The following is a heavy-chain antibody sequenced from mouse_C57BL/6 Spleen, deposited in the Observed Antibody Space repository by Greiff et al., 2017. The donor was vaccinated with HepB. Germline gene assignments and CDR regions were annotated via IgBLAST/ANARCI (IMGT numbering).Heavy chain of an antibody. CDR2: IDPSDSYT. CDR3: ARVEIYYGRDYAMDY. CDR1: GYTFTSYW. V-gene: IGHV1-59*01. J-gene: IGHJ4*01. D-gene: IGHD2-1*01. Sequence: QVQLQQPGAELVRPGTSVKLSCKASGYTFTSYWMHWVKQRPGQGLEWIGVIDPSDSYTNYNQKFNGKATLTVDTSSSTAYMQLSSLTSEDSAVYYCARVEIYYGRDYAMDYWGQGTSVTVSS.